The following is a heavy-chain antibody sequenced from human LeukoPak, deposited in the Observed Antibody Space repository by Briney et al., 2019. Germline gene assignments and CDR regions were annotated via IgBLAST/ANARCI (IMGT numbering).Heavy chain of an antibody. CDR3: ARENRDYYYYGMDV. Sequence: GGSLRLSCAASGFTFSSYWMSWVRQAPGKGLEWVAIIKQDGSEKYYVDSVKGRFTISRDNAKNSLYLQMNSLRAEDTAVYYCARENRDYYYYGMDVWGQGTTVTVSS. CDR2: IKQDGSEK. J-gene: IGHJ6*02. D-gene: IGHD2/OR15-2a*01. CDR1: GFTFSSYW. V-gene: IGHV3-7*01.